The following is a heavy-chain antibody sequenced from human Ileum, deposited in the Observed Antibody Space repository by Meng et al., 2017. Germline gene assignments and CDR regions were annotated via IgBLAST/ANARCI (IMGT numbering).Heavy chain of an antibody. Sequence: EGQLVESGGGLVQPGGSLRLSCAASGFTVSNNYMNWVRQAPGKGLEWVSVIYTGGNTYYIDSVKGRFTISRDDSRNTLYLQMNSLRIEDTAVYYCARDRGTTTFQFDYWGQGTLVTVSS. CDR3: ARDRGTTTFQFDY. D-gene: IGHD1-1*01. CDR1: GFTVSNNY. J-gene: IGHJ4*02. CDR2: IYTGGNT. V-gene: IGHV3-66*02.